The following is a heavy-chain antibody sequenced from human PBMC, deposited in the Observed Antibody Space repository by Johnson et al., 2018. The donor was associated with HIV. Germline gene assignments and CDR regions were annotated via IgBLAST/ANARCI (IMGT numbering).Heavy chain of an antibody. J-gene: IGHJ3*02. CDR2: ISGSGRTI. CDR1: GFTFSDYY. Sequence: QVQLEESGGGLVKPGGSLRLSCAASGFTFSDYYMSWIRQAPGKGLEWVSAISGSGRTIYSADAVQGRFTISRDNAKNSLYLQMNSLRAEDTAVYYCAKEQLLRAFDSWGQGTMVTVSS. D-gene: IGHD2-15*01. CDR3: AKEQLLRAFDS. V-gene: IGHV3-11*04.